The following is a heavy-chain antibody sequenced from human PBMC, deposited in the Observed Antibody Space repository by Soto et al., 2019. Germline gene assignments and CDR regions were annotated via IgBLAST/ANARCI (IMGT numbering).Heavy chain of an antibody. Sequence: GASVKVSCKASGGTFSSYAISWVRQAPGQGLEWMGGIIPIFGTANYAQKFQGRVTITADESTSTAYMELSSLRSEDTAVYYCARQPAAIYCSGGSCHNSFDYPGQAPLLTLSS. J-gene: IGHJ4*02. CDR3: ARQPAAIYCSGGSCHNSFDY. CDR1: GGTFSSYA. V-gene: IGHV1-69*13. D-gene: IGHD2-15*01. CDR2: IIPIFGTA.